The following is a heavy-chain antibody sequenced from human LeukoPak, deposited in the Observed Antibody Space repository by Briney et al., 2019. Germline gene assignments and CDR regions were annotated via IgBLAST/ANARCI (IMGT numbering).Heavy chain of an antibody. V-gene: IGHV1-8*02. D-gene: IGHD3-22*01. Sequence: EASVKVSCKASGSTFTNFGISWVRQATGQGLEWMGWMNPNTGNTGYAQKFQGRVTMTRNTSISTAYMEPSSLRSEDTAVYYCARGGDSSGYRDYWGQGTLVTVSS. CDR2: MNPNTGNT. CDR1: GSTFTNFG. CDR3: ARGGDSSGYRDY. J-gene: IGHJ4*02.